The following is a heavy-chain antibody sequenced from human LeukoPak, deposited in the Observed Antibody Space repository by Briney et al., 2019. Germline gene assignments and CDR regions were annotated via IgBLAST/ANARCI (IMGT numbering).Heavy chain of an antibody. D-gene: IGHD3-22*01. J-gene: IGHJ4*02. CDR1: GFTFSNAW. Sequence: PGGSLRLSCAASGFTFSNAWMSWVRQAPGKGLEWVGRIKSKTDGGTTDYAAPVKGRFTISRDDSKNTLYLQMNSLKTEDTAVYYCIVSKYYDSSGYSRFDYWGQGTLVTVSS. CDR2: IKSKTDGGTT. V-gene: IGHV3-15*01. CDR3: IVSKYYDSSGYSRFDY.